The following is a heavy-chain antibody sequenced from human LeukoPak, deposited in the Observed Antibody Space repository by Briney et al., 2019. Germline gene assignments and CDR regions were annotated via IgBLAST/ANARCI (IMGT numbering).Heavy chain of an antibody. CDR3: ARHETAEDIVVEP. CDR2: IHYSGST. Sequence: PSETLSLTCTASGGSFSSSSYYWAWMAQPPGKGLEWVVSIHYSGSTYYNPSLKSRVSISVDPSKNQFSLKLSSVTDADTAVYYCARHETAEDIVVEPWGQGTMVTVSS. V-gene: IGHV4-39*01. CDR1: GGSFSSSSYY. J-gene: IGHJ5*02. D-gene: IGHD2-15*01.